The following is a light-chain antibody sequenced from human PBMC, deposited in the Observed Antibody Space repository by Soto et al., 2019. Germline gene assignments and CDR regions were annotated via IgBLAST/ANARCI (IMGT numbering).Light chain of an antibody. CDR2: DVS. CDR3: CSYAGSYTFA. Sequence: QSVLTQPRSVSGSPGQSVTISCTGTSSDVGGYNYVSWYQQHPGKAPKLMIYDVSKRPSGVPDRFSGSKSGNTASLTISGLQAEDEADYYCCSYAGSYTFAFGGGTKVTV. J-gene: IGLJ2*01. CDR1: SSDVGGYNY. V-gene: IGLV2-11*01.